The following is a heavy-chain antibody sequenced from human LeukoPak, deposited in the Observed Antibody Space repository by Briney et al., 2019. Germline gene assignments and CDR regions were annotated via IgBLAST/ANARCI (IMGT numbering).Heavy chain of an antibody. CDR1: GFAVSTNY. CDR3: ARRAASLRYFDWLTTVNDAFDI. D-gene: IGHD3-9*01. V-gene: IGHV3-53*01. CDR2: IYSGGST. J-gene: IGHJ3*02. Sequence: GGSLRLSCAASGFAVSTNYLSWVRQAPGQGLEWVSVIYSGGSTYYADSVKRRFTISRDNSKNTLYLQMNSLRAEDTAVYYCARRAASLRYFDWLTTVNDAFDIWGQGTMVTVSS.